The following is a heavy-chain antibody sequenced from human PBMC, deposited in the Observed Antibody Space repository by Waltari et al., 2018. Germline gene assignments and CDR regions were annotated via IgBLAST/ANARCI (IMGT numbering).Heavy chain of an antibody. CDR1: GGSISSGSYY. D-gene: IGHD3-10*01. Sequence: QVQLQESGPGLVKPSQTLSLTCTVSGGSISSGSYYLSWIRQPAGKGLEWIGRIYTSGSTNYNPSLKSRVTISVDTSKNQFSLKLSSVTAADTAVYYCARDLHYFGFDPWGQGTLVTVSS. J-gene: IGHJ5*02. CDR2: IYTSGST. V-gene: IGHV4-61*02. CDR3: ARDLHYFGFDP.